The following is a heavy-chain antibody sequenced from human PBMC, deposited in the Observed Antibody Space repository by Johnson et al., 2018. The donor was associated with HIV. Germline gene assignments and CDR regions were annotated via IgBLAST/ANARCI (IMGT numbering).Heavy chain of an antibody. CDR1: GFTFNDHG. J-gene: IGHJ3*02. D-gene: IGHD2-8*02. CDR2: INWNGGTN. CDR3: ARDCTGGVCLNDAFDI. V-gene: IGHV3-20*04. Sequence: MMLVDSGGGVVRPGGSLRLSCAVSGFTFNDHGMSWVRQAPGKGLEWVSGINWNGGTNDNADSVKGRFTISRDNSKTTLYLQMNSLRAEDTAVYYCARDCTGGVCLNDAFDIWGQGTMVTVSS.